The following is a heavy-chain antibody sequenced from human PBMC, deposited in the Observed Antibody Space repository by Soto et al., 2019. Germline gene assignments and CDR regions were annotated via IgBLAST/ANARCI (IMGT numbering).Heavy chain of an antibody. D-gene: IGHD2-2*01. CDR1: GYTFTSYA. Sequence: GASVKVSCKASGYTFTSYAMHWVRQAPGQRLEWMGWINAGNGNTKYSQKFQGRVTITRDTSASTAYMELSSLRSEDTAVYYCARDWDIVVVPATYNWFDPWGQGTLVTVSS. J-gene: IGHJ5*02. V-gene: IGHV1-3*01. CDR3: ARDWDIVVVPATYNWFDP. CDR2: INAGNGNT.